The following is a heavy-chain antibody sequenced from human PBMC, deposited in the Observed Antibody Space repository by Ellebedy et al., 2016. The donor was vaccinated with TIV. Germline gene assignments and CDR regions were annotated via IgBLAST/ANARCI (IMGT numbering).Heavy chain of an antibody. CDR1: GGSISSSNW. J-gene: IGHJ4*02. CDR2: IYHSGST. Sequence: SETLSLXXAVSGGSISSSNWWSWVRQPPGKGLEWIGEIYHSGSTNYNPSLKSRVTISVDKSKNQFSLKLSSVTAADTAVYYCARIFRPYDSSGYYYFGYWGQGTLVTVSS. V-gene: IGHV4-4*02. D-gene: IGHD3-22*01. CDR3: ARIFRPYDSSGYYYFGY.